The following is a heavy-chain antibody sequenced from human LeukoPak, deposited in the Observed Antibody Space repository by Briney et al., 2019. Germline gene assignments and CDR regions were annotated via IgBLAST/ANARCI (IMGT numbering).Heavy chain of an antibody. D-gene: IGHD3-3*01. CDR3: TKARDDYGVDTIDS. V-gene: IGHV3-23*01. J-gene: IGHJ4*02. CDR1: GFTFNNYA. CDR2: IRSSGATT. Sequence: GGSLRLSCATSGFTFNNYAMTWVRQAPGKGLEWVSAIRSSGATTYYADSVKGRFTTSRDNSKNTVSLQMNSLRAEDTAIYYCTKARDDYGVDTIDSWGQGTLVTVSS.